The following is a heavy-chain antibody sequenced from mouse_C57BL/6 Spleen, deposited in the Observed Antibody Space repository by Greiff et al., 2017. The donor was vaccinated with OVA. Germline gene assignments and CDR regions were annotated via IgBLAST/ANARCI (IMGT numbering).Heavy chain of an antibody. CDR2: ISSGGSYT. CDR3: ARHSFDY. V-gene: IGHV5-6*02. J-gene: IGHJ2*01. CDR1: GFTFSSYG. Sequence: VKLVESGGDLVKPGGSLKLSCAASGFTFSSYGMSWVRQTPDKRLEWVATISSGGSYTYYPDSVKGRFTISRDNAKNTLYLQMSSLKSEDTAMYYCARHSFDYWGQGTTLTVSS.